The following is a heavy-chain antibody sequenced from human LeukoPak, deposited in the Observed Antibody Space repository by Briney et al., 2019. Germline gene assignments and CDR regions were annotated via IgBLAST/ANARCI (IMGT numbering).Heavy chain of an antibody. CDR1: GGSISTYY. CDR3: ARVDRAISTTGTLGD. J-gene: IGHJ4*02. CDR2: IYYSGSI. V-gene: IGHV4-59*12. Sequence: SETLSLTCTVSGGSISTYYWSWIRQPPGKGLEWIGYIYYSGSINYNPSLKSRVTISVDTSKNQFSLQLNSVTPEDTAVYYCARVDRAISTTGTLGDWGQGTLVTVSS. D-gene: IGHD6-13*01.